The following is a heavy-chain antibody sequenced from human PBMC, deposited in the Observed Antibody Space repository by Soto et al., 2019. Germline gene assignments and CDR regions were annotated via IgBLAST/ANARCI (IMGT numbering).Heavy chain of an antibody. J-gene: IGHJ4*02. Sequence: ASVKVSCKVSGYTLTELSMHWVRQAPGKGLEWMGGFDPEDGETIYAQKFQGRVTMTRNTSISTAYMELSSLRSEDTAVYYCARRLRYSSGWYERDGETFDYWGQGTLVTVSS. CDR2: FDPEDGET. CDR1: GYTLTELS. D-gene: IGHD6-19*01. CDR3: ARRLRYSSGWYERDGETFDY. V-gene: IGHV1-24*01.